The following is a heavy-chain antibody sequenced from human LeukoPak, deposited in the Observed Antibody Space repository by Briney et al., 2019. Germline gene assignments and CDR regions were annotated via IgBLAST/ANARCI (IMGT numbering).Heavy chain of an antibody. V-gene: IGHV3-48*03. Sequence: PGGSLRLSCEASGFIFSSYEMNWVRQAPGKGLEWVSYISTTGTTIYYSDSVRGRFTISRGNARNSLFLQMSSLRAEDTAVYYCARGRRDGYNYWGQGTLVTVSS. CDR2: ISTTGTTI. CDR1: GFIFSSYE. CDR3: ARGRRDGYNY. D-gene: IGHD5-24*01. J-gene: IGHJ4*02.